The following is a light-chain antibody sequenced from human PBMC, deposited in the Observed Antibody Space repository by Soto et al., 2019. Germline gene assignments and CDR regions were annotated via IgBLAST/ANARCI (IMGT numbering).Light chain of an antibody. Sequence: QSVLTQPASVSGSPGQSVTISCTGTSSDFGSYKFVSWYQHHPGKVPKVIIYETSKRPSGVSDRFSGSKSGNTASLTISGLQAEDESDYYCFSCTSTNTHVFGSGTKVTVL. CDR3: FSCTSTNTHV. CDR1: SSDFGSYKF. V-gene: IGLV2-23*01. J-gene: IGLJ1*01. CDR2: ETS.